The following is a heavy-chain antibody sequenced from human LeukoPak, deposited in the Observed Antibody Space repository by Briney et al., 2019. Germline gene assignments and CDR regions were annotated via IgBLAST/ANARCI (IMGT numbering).Heavy chain of an antibody. V-gene: IGHV4-59*01. CDR1: GGSISSYY. Sequence: SETLSLTCTVSGGSISSYYWSWIRQPPGKGLEWIGYIYYRGSTNYNPSLKSRVTISVDTSKNQFSLKLSSVTAADTAVYYCAREAATRYYYYGMDVWGQGTTVTVSS. D-gene: IGHD2-15*01. CDR3: AREAATRYYYYGMDV. J-gene: IGHJ6*02. CDR2: IYYRGST.